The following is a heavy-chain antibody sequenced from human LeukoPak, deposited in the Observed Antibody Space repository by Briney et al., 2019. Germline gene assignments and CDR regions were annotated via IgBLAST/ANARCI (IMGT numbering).Heavy chain of an antibody. CDR2: INHSGST. CDR1: GGSISSGSYY. V-gene: IGHV4-39*07. CDR3: ARGKVIHKLPISYYYYYMDV. D-gene: IGHD2-15*01. J-gene: IGHJ6*03. Sequence: PSQTLSLTCTVSGGSISSGSYYWSWLRQPPGKGLEWIGEINHSGSTNYNPSLKSRVTISVDTSKNQSSLKRSSVTAADTAVYYCARGKVIHKLPISYYYYYMDVWGKGTTVTVSS.